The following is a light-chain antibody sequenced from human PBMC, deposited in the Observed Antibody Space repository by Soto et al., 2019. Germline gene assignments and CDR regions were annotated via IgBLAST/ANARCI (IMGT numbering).Light chain of an antibody. J-gene: IGLJ1*01. CDR3: AAWDDSLNGYV. Sequence: QSVLTQPPSVSATPGQKVTISCSGSSSNIGNNYVSWYQQLPGTAPKLLFYDNNQRPSGVPDRFSGSKSGTSASLAISGLQSEDEADYYCAAWDDSLNGYVFGTGTKVTVL. V-gene: IGLV1-44*01. CDR2: DNN. CDR1: SSNIGNNY.